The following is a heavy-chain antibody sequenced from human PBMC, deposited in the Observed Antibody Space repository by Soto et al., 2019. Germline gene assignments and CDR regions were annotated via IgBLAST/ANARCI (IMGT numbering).Heavy chain of an antibody. CDR3: ARGLSDIRNFDY. J-gene: IGHJ4*02. Sequence: PSETLSLTCAVYGGSFSGYDWSWIRQPPGKGLEWIGEINHSGSTNYNPSLKSRVTISVDTSKNQFSLKLSSVTAADTAVYYCARGLSDIRNFDYWGQGTLVTVSS. CDR1: GGSFSGYD. V-gene: IGHV4-34*01. CDR2: INHSGST. D-gene: IGHD5-12*01.